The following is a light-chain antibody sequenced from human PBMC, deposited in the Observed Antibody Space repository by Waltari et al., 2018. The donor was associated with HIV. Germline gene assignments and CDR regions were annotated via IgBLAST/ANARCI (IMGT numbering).Light chain of an antibody. CDR3: QQASSFLVT. CDR1: QGIGSW. CDR2: AAS. Sequence: DIQMTQSPSSVSASVGDRVTITCRANQGIGSWLAWYQQQPGKAPKLLIYAASNLQTGVPSRFSGSGSGTDFTLTISSLQPEDFATYYCQQASSFLVTFGGDQGRDQT. V-gene: IGKV1D-12*01. J-gene: IGKJ4*02.